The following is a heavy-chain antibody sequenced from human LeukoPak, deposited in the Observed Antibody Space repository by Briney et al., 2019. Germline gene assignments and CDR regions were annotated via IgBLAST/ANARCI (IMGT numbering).Heavy chain of an antibody. Sequence: HPGGSLRLSCAASGFTFSSYAMSWVRQAPGKGLEWVSAISGSGGSPYYADSVKGRFTISRDNSKNTLYLQVNSLRAEDTAVYYCAKGGSSAYYYARGFDYWGQGTLVTVSS. CDR1: GFTFSSYA. CDR2: ISGSGGSP. J-gene: IGHJ4*02. CDR3: AKGGSSAYYYARGFDY. V-gene: IGHV3-23*01. D-gene: IGHD3-22*01.